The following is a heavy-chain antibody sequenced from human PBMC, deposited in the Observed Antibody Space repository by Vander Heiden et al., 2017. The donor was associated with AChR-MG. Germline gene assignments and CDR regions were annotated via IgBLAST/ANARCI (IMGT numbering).Heavy chain of an antibody. D-gene: IGHD3-9*01. Sequence: QVQLQQWGAGLLKPSETLSLTCAVYGGSFSGYYWSWIRQPPGKGLEWIGEINHSGSTNYNPSLKSRVTISVDTSKNQFSLKLSSVTAADTAVYYCARLVRYFDNRKLQDYWGQGTLVTVSS. J-gene: IGHJ4*02. CDR1: GGSFSGYY. V-gene: IGHV4-34*01. CDR2: INHSGST. CDR3: ARLVRYFDNRKLQDY.